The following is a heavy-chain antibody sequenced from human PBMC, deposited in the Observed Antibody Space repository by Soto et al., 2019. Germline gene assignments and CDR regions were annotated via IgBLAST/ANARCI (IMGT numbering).Heavy chain of an antibody. D-gene: IGHD6-13*01. CDR3: AGRVAAGGGLDV. CDR1: GFTLSGRT. V-gene: IGHV3-21*02. J-gene: IGHJ6*02. Sequence: EVQLVESGGGLVKPGGSLRLSFEASGFTLSGRTMTWVRQAPGKGLEWVSSISSTSAYIHYADSVKGRFTISRDNANNSLFLQMNSLRAEDTALYYCAGRVAAGGGLDVWGQGTTVSVSS. CDR2: ISSTSAYI.